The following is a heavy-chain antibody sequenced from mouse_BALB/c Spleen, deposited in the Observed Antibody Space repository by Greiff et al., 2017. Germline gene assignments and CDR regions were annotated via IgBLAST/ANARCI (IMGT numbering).Heavy chain of an antibody. CDR3: ASPHITTVVDWYFDV. Sequence: EVQLQESGPSLVKPSQTLSLTCSVTGDSITSGYWNWIRKFPGNKLEYMGYISYSGSTYYNPSLKSRISITRDTSKNQYYLQLNSVTTEDTATYYCASPHITTVVDWYFDVWGAGTTVTVSS. CDR1: GDSITSGY. V-gene: IGHV3-8*02. CDR2: ISYSGST. D-gene: IGHD1-1*01. J-gene: IGHJ1*01.